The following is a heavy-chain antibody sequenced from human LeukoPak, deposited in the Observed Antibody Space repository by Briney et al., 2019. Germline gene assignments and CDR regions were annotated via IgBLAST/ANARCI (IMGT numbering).Heavy chain of an antibody. D-gene: IGHD3-10*01. CDR1: GGSFSGYY. J-gene: IGHJ6*03. CDR2: INHSGST. V-gene: IGHV4-34*01. CDR3: AREYELFQNYYYYYMDV. Sequence: SETLSLTCAVYGGSFSGYYWSWIRQPPGKGLEWIGEINHSGSTNYNPSLKSRVTISVDTSKNQFSLKLSSVTAADTAVYYCAREYELFQNYYYYYMDVWGKGTTVTISS.